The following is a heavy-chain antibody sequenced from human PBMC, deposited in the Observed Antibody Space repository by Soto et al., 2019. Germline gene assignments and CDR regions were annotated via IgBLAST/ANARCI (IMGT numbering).Heavy chain of an antibody. V-gene: IGHV1-69*02. CDR1: GDTFNFYS. J-gene: IGHJ4*02. CDR2: VNPIVRMS. CDR3: ASSYGSGYRAFDY. Sequence: QVQLVQSGAEVKRPGSSVKVSCKASGDTFNFYSINWVRQAPGLGLEWMGRVNPIVRMSNYAQKFQGRVTMTAAKSTSTASMEPSSLRSEDTAIYYCASSYGSGYRAFDYWGQGALVTVSS. D-gene: IGHD3-10*01.